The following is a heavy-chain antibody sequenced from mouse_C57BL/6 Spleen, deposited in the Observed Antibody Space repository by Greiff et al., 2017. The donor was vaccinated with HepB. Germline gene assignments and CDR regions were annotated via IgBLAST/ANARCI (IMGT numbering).Heavy chain of an antibody. CDR2: IDPSDSYT. CDR1: GYTFTSYW. D-gene: IGHD2-2*01. Sequence: QVQLQQPGAELVMPGASVKLSCKASGYTFTSYWMHWVKQRPGQGLEWIGEIDPSDSYTNYNQKFKGKSTLTVDKSSSTAYRQLSSLTSEDSAVYYCARYPVTARGYAMDYWGQGTSVTVSS. V-gene: IGHV1-69*01. J-gene: IGHJ4*01. CDR3: ARYPVTARGYAMDY.